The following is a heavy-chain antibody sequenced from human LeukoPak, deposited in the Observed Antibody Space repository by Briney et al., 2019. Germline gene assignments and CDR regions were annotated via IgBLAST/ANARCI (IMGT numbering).Heavy chain of an antibody. J-gene: IGHJ4*02. CDR1: GFTFSSYA. CDR2: ISGSGGST. CDR3: AKDNANYYGSGSYQDY. Sequence: GGSLRLSCAASGFTFSSYAMSWVRQAPGKGLEWVSAISGSGGSTYYADSVKGRFTISRDNAKNSLYLQMNSLRAEDTALYYCAKDNANYYGSGSYQDYWGQGTLVTVSS. D-gene: IGHD3-10*01. V-gene: IGHV3-23*01.